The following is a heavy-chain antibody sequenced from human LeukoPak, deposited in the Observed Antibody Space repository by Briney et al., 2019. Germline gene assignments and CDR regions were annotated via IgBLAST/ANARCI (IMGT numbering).Heavy chain of an antibody. V-gene: IGHV3-7*01. Sequence: TGGSLRLSCAASGFTFSNYWMTWVRQAPGKGLEWVANIKQDESEKYYVDSVKGRFTISRDNAKNSLYLQMNSLRAEDTAVYYCARDRDGPDYWGQGTLVTVSS. CDR3: ARDRDGPDY. CDR1: GFTFSNYW. D-gene: IGHD5-24*01. CDR2: IKQDESEK. J-gene: IGHJ4*02.